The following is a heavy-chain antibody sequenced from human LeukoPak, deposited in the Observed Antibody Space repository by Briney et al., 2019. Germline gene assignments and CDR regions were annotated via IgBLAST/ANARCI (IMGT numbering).Heavy chain of an antibody. CDR1: GYTFTSYG. CDR3: ARDIRQWLVVLLDY. Sequence: ASVKVSCKASGYTFTSYGISWVRQAPGQGLEWMGWISAYNGNTNYAQKLQGRVTMTTDTSTSTAYMELRSLRSDDTAVYYCARDIRQWLVVLLDYWGQGTLVTVSS. J-gene: IGHJ4*02. D-gene: IGHD6-19*01. V-gene: IGHV1-18*01. CDR2: ISAYNGNT.